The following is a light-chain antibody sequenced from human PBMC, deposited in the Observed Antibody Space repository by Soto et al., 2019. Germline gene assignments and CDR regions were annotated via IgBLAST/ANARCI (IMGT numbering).Light chain of an antibody. CDR2: GAS. CDR3: QQYNNWPQLT. J-gene: IGKJ4*01. Sequence: EIVMTQSPATLSVSPGERATLSCRASQSVSSNLAWYQQKPGQAPRLLIYGASTRATGIPARFSGSGSGTELTLTISSLQSEDFAVYYCQQYNNWPQLTFGVWTKVEIK. V-gene: IGKV3-15*01. CDR1: QSVSSN.